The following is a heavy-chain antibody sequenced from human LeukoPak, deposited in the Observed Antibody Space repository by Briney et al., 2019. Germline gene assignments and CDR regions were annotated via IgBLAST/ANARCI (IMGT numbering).Heavy chain of an antibody. Sequence: GGSLRLSCAASGFTFSSYAIHWVRQAPGKGLEWVAVVSYDGSDKYYADSVKGRFTISRDNSKNTLYLQMNSLRAEDTAVYYCAKVSLPAAIYYYYYMDVWGKGTTVTVSS. J-gene: IGHJ6*03. CDR3: AKVSLPAAIYYYYYMDV. CDR1: GFTFSSYA. CDR2: VSYDGSDK. V-gene: IGHV3-30-3*01. D-gene: IGHD2-2*01.